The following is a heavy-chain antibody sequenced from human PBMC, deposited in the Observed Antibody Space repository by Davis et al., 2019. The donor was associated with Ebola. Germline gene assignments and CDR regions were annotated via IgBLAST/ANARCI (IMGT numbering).Heavy chain of an antibody. J-gene: IGHJ4*02. D-gene: IGHD3-10*01. CDR3: ARYDFGSGSFDF. Sequence: MPSETLSLTCIVSGGSMTGSYWSWLRQTPEKGLEWIAYVYHNGGTDYSPSLKSRVTISIDRSKNQFSLKLTSVTAADSALYYCARYDFGSGSFDFWDQGTLVTVSS. CDR2: VYHNGGT. V-gene: IGHV4-59*01. CDR1: GGSMTGSY.